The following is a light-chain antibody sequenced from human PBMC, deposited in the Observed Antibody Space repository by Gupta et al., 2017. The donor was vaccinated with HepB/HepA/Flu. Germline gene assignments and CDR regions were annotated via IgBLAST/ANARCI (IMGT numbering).Light chain of an antibody. CDR2: RNN. J-gene: IGLJ1*01. V-gene: IGLV1-47*01. CDR1: SSNMGSNY. CDR3: AAWDDSLSGYV. Sequence: QSVLTQPLSASGTPGQRVTISCSGSSSNMGSNYVYWYQQLPGSAPKLLIYRNNQRPSGVPDRFSGSKSGTSASLAISGLRSEDEADYYCAAWDDSLSGYVFGTGTKVTVL.